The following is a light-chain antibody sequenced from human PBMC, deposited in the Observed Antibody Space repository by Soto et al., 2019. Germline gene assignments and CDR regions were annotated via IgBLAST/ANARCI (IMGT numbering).Light chain of an antibody. V-gene: IGLV2-8*01. Sequence: QSVLTQPPSASGSPGQSVTISCTGTSSDVGGYNYVSWYQQHPGKAPKLIIYEVNRRPSGVPDRFSGSKSDNTASLTVSGLQADDEADYYCSSYAGNNNLVFGGGTKLTVL. CDR2: EVN. CDR1: SSDVGGYNY. CDR3: SSYAGNNNLV. J-gene: IGLJ2*01.